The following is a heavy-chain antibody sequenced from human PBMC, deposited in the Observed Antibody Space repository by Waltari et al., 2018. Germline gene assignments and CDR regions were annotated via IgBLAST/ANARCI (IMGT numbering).Heavy chain of an antibody. CDR3: ARDRGEIWDDVFGPAGFDP. V-gene: IGHV4-59*02. CDR1: SGSVRAYH. CDR2: VYYSGTT. J-gene: IGHJ5*02. Sequence: QVQLQESGPGLVKPSETLSLTCTVSSGSVRAYHWSWLRQSPGKGLEWLGFVYYSGTTTYNPSLKSRVIISVDTSKNQLSLKLTSVTAADTAVYYCARDRGEIWDDVFGPAGFDPWGQGTLVTVSS. D-gene: IGHD3-16*01.